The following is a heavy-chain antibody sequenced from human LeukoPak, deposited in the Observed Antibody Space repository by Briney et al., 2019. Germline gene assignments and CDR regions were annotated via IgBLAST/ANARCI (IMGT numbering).Heavy chain of an antibody. V-gene: IGHV1-2*02. CDR2: INPNSGGT. CDR1: GYTFTGYY. D-gene: IGHD1-26*01. CDR3: ARCDSGSYYLLGY. J-gene: IGHJ4*02. Sequence: ASVKVSFTASGYTFTGYYMHWVRQPPGQGLEWKGWINPNSGGTNYAQKFQGRVTMTRDTSISTPYMERSRLRSDDTAVYYCARCDSGSYYLLGYWGQGTLVTVSS.